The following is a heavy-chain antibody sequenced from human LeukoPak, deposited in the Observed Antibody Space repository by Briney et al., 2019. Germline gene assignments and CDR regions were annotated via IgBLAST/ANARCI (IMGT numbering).Heavy chain of an antibody. J-gene: IGHJ4*02. CDR2: IKSKTDGGTV. CDR3: IVSNYYSSGSYNFDS. D-gene: IGHD3-10*01. CDR1: GFSFSSAW. V-gene: IGHV3-15*01. Sequence: GSLRLSCAASGFSFSSAWMTWVRQPPGKGLEWVGRIKSKTDGGTVDYAAPVKGRFTISRDDSINTLYLQVSSLKTEDTAMYYCIVSNYYSSGSYNFDSWGQGSLVTVSS.